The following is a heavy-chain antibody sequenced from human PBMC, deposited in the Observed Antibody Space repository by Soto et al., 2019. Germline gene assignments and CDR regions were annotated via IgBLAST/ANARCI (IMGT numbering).Heavy chain of an antibody. D-gene: IGHD2-15*01. CDR2: IYYSGST. CDR3: ARQDIVVVVAATLGWFDP. Sequence: SETLSLTCTVSGGSISSSSYYWGWIRQPPGKGLEWIGSIYYSGSTYYNPSLKSRVTISVDTSKNQFSLKLSSVTAADTAVYYCARQDIVVVVAATLGWFDPWGQGTLVTVSS. CDR1: GGSISSSSYY. V-gene: IGHV4-39*01. J-gene: IGHJ5*02.